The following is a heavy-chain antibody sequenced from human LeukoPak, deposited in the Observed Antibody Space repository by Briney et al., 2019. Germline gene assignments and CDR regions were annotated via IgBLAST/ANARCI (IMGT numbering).Heavy chain of an antibody. CDR1: GGSISSTNYY. D-gene: IGHD2-2*01. J-gene: IGHJ5*02. CDR3: ARHCSSLSCYGQEAFDP. CDR2: ISYTERT. V-gene: IGHV4-39*01. Sequence: SETLSLTCTVFGGSISSTNYYWNWIRQPPGKGLEWVGTISYTERTYYNPSLKSRVAISVDTSKNQFSLKLNSVTAADTAVYYCARHCSSLSCYGQEAFDPWGQGTLVTVSS.